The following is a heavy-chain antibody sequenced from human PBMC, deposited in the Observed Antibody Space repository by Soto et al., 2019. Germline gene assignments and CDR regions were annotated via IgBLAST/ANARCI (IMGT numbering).Heavy chain of an antibody. V-gene: IGHV3-72*01. CDR1: GFTFSDHH. CDR3: AVVGATRAY. D-gene: IGHD1-26*01. J-gene: IGHJ4*02. CDR2: TRNKGNSYTT. Sequence: PGGSLRLSCAASGFTFSDHHMDWVRQAPGKGLEWVGRTRNKGNSYTTEYAASVKGRFTISRDESNNSLYLQMNRLKTGDTAVYYWAVVGATRAYWGQGTLVTVSS.